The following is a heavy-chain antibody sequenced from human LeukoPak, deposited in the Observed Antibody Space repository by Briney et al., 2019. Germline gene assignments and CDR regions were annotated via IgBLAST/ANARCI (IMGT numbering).Heavy chain of an antibody. D-gene: IGHD6-13*01. Sequence: ASETLSLTCTVSGGSISNYYWSWIRQPPGKGLEWIGYIYYSGTTNYNPSLKSRVTISVDTSKNQFSLKPNSVTAADTAVYYCARGVYIAAAQYGYWGQGTLVTVSS. V-gene: IGHV4-59*01. CDR3: ARGVYIAAAQYGY. CDR2: IYYSGTT. J-gene: IGHJ4*02. CDR1: GGSISNYY.